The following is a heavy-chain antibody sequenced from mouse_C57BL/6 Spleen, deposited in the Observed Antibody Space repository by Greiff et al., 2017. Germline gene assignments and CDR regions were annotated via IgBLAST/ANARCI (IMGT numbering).Heavy chain of an antibody. V-gene: IGHV5-12*01. CDR1: GFTFSDYY. J-gene: IGHJ4*01. Sequence: EVQLVESGGGLVQPGGSLKLSCAASGFTFSDYYMYWVRQTPEKRLEWVAYISNGGGSTYYPDTVKGRFTISRDNAKNTLYLQMSRLKSEDTAMYYCARRDSSGYGYAMDYWGQGTSVTVSS. D-gene: IGHD3-2*02. CDR3: ARRDSSGYGYAMDY. CDR2: ISNGGGST.